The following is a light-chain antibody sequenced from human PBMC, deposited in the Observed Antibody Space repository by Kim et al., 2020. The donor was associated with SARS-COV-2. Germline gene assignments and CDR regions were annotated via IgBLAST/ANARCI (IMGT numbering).Light chain of an antibody. CDR1: QSVSSSN. V-gene: IGKV3-20*01. CDR3: QQHGSSPYT. CDR2: GTS. J-gene: IGKJ2*01. Sequence: LSPGARATLSGRASQSVSSSNLAWYQHKPGQAPRLLISGTSSRATGIPDRFSGSGSGTDFTLTIDRLEPEDFAAYYCQQHGSSPYTFGQGTKLEI.